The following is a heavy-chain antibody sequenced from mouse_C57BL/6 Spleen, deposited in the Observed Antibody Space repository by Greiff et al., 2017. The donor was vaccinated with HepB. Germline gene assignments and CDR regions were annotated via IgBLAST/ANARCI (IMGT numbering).Heavy chain of an antibody. V-gene: IGHV5-9*01. D-gene: IGHD2-3*01. Sequence: EVMLVESGGGLVKPGGSLKLSCAASGFTFSSYTMSWVRQTPEKRLEWVATISGGGGNTYYPDSVKGRFTISRDNAKNNLYLQMSSLRSEDTALYYCARLDCYYGYYAMDYWGQGTSVTVSS. J-gene: IGHJ4*01. CDR1: GFTFSSYT. CDR3: ARLDCYYGYYAMDY. CDR2: ISGGGGNT.